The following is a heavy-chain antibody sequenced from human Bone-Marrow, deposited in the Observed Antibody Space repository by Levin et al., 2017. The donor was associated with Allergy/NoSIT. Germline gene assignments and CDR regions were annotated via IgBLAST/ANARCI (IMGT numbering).Heavy chain of an antibody. Sequence: HSGGSLRLSCAASGFTFSSYGMHWVRQAPGKGLEWVAVISYDGSNKYYADSVKGRFTISRDNSKNTLYLQMNSLRAEDTAVYYCAKGDYSSSSFDYFDYWGQGTLVTVSS. CDR1: GFTFSSYG. D-gene: IGHD6-6*01. J-gene: IGHJ4*02. CDR3: AKGDYSSSSFDYFDY. CDR2: ISYDGSNK. V-gene: IGHV3-30*18.